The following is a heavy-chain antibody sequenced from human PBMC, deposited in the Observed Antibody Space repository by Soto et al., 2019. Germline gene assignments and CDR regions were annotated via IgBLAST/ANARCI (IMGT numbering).Heavy chain of an antibody. CDR1: GDSVSSPYY. J-gene: IGHJ4*02. Sequence: QVQLQESGPGLVKPSGTLSLTCAVSGDSVSSPYYWCWVRQPPGKGLEWIGEVFHTGTTSYNPSLRSRVTISMDKSNNQFSLDLRSVTAADTAVYYCARSAGWYAVHSWGPETLVIVSS. CDR3: ARSAGWYAVHS. D-gene: IGHD6-19*01. V-gene: IGHV4-4*02. CDR2: VFHTGTT.